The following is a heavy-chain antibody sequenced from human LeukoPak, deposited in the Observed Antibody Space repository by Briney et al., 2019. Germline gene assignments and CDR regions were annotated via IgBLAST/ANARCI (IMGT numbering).Heavy chain of an antibody. V-gene: IGHV6-1*01. CDR1: GDSVSSNIAA. CDR3: ARDQMGFDP. CDR2: TYYRPKWYN. Sequence: SQTLSLTCAISGDSVSSNIAAWNRVRQSPSRDLEWLGRTYYRPKWYNDYAVSVKSRITINPDTSKNHFSLQLNSVTPEDTAIYYCARDQMGFDPWGQGILVTVSS. D-gene: IGHD5-24*01. J-gene: IGHJ5*02.